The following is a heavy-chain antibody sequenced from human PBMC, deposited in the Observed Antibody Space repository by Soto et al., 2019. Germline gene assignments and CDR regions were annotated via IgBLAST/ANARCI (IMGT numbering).Heavy chain of an antibody. CDR3: VRGGGGGLFDP. D-gene: IGHD2-15*01. V-gene: IGHV3-11*06. CDR2: ISPGSRYP. CDR1: GLTFGDSY. Sequence: GGSLRLSCAGSGLTFGDSYMIWIGQAPGKGLEWLSYISPGSRYPAYADSVKGRFTISRDNAKRSLYLQMMSLTAEDTAIYYCVRGGGGGLFDPWGQGTMVTVSS. J-gene: IGHJ5*02.